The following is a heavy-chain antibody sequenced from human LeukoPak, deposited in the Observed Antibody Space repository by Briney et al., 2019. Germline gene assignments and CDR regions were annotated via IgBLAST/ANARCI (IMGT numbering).Heavy chain of an antibody. D-gene: IGHD3-16*01. Sequence: GGSLRLSCAASGFTFSSYGMHWVRRAPGKGLEWVAFIRYDGSNKYYADSVKGRFTISRDNSKNTLYLQMNGLRAEDTAVYYCAKFGSDHYYYYMDVWGKGTTVTVSS. CDR1: GFTFSSYG. CDR2: IRYDGSNK. J-gene: IGHJ6*03. V-gene: IGHV3-30*02. CDR3: AKFGSDHYYYYMDV.